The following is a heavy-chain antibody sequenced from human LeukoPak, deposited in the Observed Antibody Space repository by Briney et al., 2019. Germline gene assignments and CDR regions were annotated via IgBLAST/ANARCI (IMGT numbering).Heavy chain of an antibody. J-gene: IGHJ4*02. CDR2: INTNTGNP. CDR3: AREAGSSGWTG. V-gene: IGHV7-4-1*02. Sequence: ASVKVSCKASGYTFTGYYMHWVRQAPGQGLEWMGWINTNTGNPTYAQGFTGRFVFSLDTSVSTAYLQISSLKAEDTAVYYCAREAGSSGWTGWGQGTLVTVSS. D-gene: IGHD6-19*01. CDR1: GYTFTGYY.